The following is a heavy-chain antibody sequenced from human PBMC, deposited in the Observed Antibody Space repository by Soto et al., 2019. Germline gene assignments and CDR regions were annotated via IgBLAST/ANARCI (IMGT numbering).Heavy chain of an antibody. CDR1: GGSISSVSYY. J-gene: IGHJ5*02. D-gene: IGHD1-26*01. V-gene: IGHV4-39*01. CDR3: ARPSPSGSYVGWFDP. Sequence: QLQLQESGPGLVKPSETLSLTCTVSGGSISSVSYYWGWIRQPPGKGLEWIGSIYYSGSTYYNPSLKSRVTISVDTSKNQFSLKLSSVTAADTAVYYCARPSPSGSYVGWFDPWGQGTLVTVSS. CDR2: IYYSGST.